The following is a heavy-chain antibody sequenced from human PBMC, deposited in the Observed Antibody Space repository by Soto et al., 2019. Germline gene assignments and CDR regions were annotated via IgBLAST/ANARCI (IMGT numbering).Heavy chain of an antibody. D-gene: IGHD6-19*01. CDR1: GYTFTSYG. CDR2: ISAYNGNT. J-gene: IGHJ4*02. V-gene: IGHV1-18*01. Sequence: ASVKVSCKASGYTFTSYGISWVRQAPGQGLEWMGWISAYNGNTNYAQKLQGRVTMTTETSTSTAYMELRSLRSDDTAVYYCARDMYLTVAGPFDYWGQGTLVTVSS. CDR3: ARDMYLTVAGPFDY.